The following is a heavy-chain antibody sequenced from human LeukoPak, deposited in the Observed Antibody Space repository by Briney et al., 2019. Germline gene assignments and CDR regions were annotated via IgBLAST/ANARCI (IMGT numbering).Heavy chain of an antibody. CDR1: GFTFSSYE. CDR2: ISSSGSTI. Sequence: GGFLRLSCAASGFTFSSYEMNWVRQAPGKGLEWVSYISSSGSTIYYADSVKGRFTISRDNAKNSLYLQMNSLRAEDTAVYYCARVEGAETNWFDPWGQGTLVTVSS. V-gene: IGHV3-48*03. D-gene: IGHD1-26*01. CDR3: ARVEGAETNWFDP. J-gene: IGHJ5*02.